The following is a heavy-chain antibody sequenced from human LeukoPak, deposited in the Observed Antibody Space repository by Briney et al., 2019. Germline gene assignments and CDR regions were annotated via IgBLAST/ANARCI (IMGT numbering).Heavy chain of an antibody. CDR3: ARGAHIVVVTAIPRDY. Sequence: ASVKVSFKSSGYTFTGYYMHWVRQAPGQGLEWMGWINLNSGGTNYAQKFQGRVTMTRDTSISTAYMEVSRLRSDDTAVYYCARGAHIVVVTAIPRDYWGQGTLVTVSS. J-gene: IGHJ4*02. V-gene: IGHV1-2*02. D-gene: IGHD2-21*02. CDR2: INLNSGGT. CDR1: GYTFTGYY.